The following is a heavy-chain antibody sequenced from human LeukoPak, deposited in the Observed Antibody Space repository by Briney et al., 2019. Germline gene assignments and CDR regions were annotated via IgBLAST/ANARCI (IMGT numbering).Heavy chain of an antibody. CDR2: ISSSSSYT. Sequence: GGSLRLSCAASGFTFSDYYMSWIRQAPGKGLEWVSYISSSSSYTNYADSVKGRFTISRDNAKNSLYLQMNSLRAEDTAIYFCARDNNYFDHWGQGTLVTVSS. CDR1: GFTFSDYY. CDR3: ARDNNYFDH. J-gene: IGHJ4*02. V-gene: IGHV3-11*06. D-gene: IGHD2/OR15-2a*01.